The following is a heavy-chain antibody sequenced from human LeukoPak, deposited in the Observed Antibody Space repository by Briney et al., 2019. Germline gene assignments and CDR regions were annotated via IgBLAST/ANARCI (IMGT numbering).Heavy chain of an antibody. Sequence: TSETLSLTCTVSGGSISSGGYYWSWIRQHPGKGLEWIGCIYYSGSTYYNPSLKSRVTISADTSKNQFPLKLSSVTAADTAVYYCARDGYQLQAHAAFDIWGQGTKVTVSS. D-gene: IGHD2-2*01. CDR2: IYYSGST. CDR3: ARDGYQLQAHAAFDI. J-gene: IGHJ3*02. V-gene: IGHV4-31*03. CDR1: GGSISSGGYY.